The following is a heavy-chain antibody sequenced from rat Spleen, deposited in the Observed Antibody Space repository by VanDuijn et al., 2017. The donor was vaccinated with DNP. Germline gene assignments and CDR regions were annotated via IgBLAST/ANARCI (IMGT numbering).Heavy chain of an antibody. V-gene: IGHV5-22*01. J-gene: IGHJ4*01. D-gene: IGHD1-9*01. CDR3: ARHNYGYNYAMDA. Sequence: EVQLVESGGGLVQPGRSLKLSCAASGFTFSDYYMAWVRQAPTKGLEWVAYISYDGGSTYYGDSVKGRFTISRDNAKSTLYLQMNSLRSEDMATYYCARHNYGYNYAMDAWGQGTSVTVSS. CDR2: ISYDGGST. CDR1: GFTFSDYY.